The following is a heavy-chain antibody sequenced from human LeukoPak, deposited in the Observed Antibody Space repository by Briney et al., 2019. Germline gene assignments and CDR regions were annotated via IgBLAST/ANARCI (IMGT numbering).Heavy chain of an antibody. D-gene: IGHD6-13*01. J-gene: IGHJ3*02. CDR2: ISWNSGSI. V-gene: IGHV3-9*01. Sequence: GGSLRLSCAASGFTFDDYAMHWVRQVPGKGLEWVSGISWNSGSIGYADSVKGRFTISRDNAKNSLYLQMNSLRPEDTALYYCAKAIGYSSSWYWGKHAFDIWGQGTMVTVSS. CDR1: GFTFDDYA. CDR3: AKAIGYSSSWYWGKHAFDI.